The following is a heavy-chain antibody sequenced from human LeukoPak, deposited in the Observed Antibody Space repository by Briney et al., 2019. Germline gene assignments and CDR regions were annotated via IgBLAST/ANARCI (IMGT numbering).Heavy chain of an antibody. CDR3: ARDEYFDYF. CDR1: RGSTSTYY. Sequence: SETLSLTCTVSRGSTSTYYWSWIRQPAGKGLEWIGRIYPSGNTNFDPSLMSRVTMSIDTSKNQFSLKLSSVTAADTAVYYCARDEYFDYFWGQGTLVTVSS. D-gene: IGHD3-9*01. CDR2: IYPSGNT. V-gene: IGHV4-4*07. J-gene: IGHJ4*02.